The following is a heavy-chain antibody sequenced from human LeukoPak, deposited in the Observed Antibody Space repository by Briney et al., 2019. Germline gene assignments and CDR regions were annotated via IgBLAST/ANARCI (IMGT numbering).Heavy chain of an antibody. V-gene: IGHV1-24*01. J-gene: IGHJ4*02. Sequence: GASVKVSCKASGGTFSSYAISWVRQAPGKGLEWMGGFDPEDGETIYAQKFQGRVTMTEDTSTDTAYMELSSLRSEDTAVYYCATLKGAYDILTGYLPSFDYWGQGTLVTVSS. CDR3: ATLKGAYDILTGYLPSFDY. D-gene: IGHD3-9*01. CDR2: FDPEDGET. CDR1: GGTFSSYA.